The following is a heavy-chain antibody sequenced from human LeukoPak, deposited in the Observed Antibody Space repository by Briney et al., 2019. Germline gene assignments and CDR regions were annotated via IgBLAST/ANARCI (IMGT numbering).Heavy chain of an antibody. D-gene: IGHD4-17*01. V-gene: IGHV1-2*02. Sequence: ASVKVSCKASGYTFSCHYMHWVRQAPGQGLEWMGWIYPNSGGTNYAQKFQGRVTMTRDTSISTAYMELRRLKSDDTAMYYCARVVGFGDYPFDYWGQGSLATVSS. CDR1: GYTFSCHY. CDR3: ARVVGFGDYPFDY. J-gene: IGHJ4*02. CDR2: IYPNSGGT.